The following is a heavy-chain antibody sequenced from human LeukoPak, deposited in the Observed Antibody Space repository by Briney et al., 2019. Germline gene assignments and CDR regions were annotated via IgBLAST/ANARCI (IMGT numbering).Heavy chain of an antibody. Sequence: PSETLSLTCTVSGGSISSYHWSWIRQPLGKGLEWIGYIYYSGSTNYNPSLKSRVTISVDTSKNQFSLKLSSVTAADTAVYYCAREAYCGGDCYSGFDYWGQGTLVTVSS. J-gene: IGHJ4*02. V-gene: IGHV4-59*01. CDR2: IYYSGST. CDR3: AREAYCGGDCYSGFDY. D-gene: IGHD2-21*02. CDR1: GGSISSYH.